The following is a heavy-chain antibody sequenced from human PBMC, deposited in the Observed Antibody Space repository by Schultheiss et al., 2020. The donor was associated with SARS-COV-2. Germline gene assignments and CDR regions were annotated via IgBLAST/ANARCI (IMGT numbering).Heavy chain of an antibody. Sequence: GGSLRLSCAASGFTFSSYEMNWVRQAPGKGLEWVSSISSSSYIYYADSVKGRFTISRDNAKNSLYLQMNSLRAEDTAVYYCARIAMTGNDAFDIWGQGTMVTVSS. CDR3: ARIAMTGNDAFDI. CDR1: GFTFSSYE. D-gene: IGHD3-9*01. J-gene: IGHJ3*02. V-gene: IGHV3-21*01. CDR2: ISSSSYI.